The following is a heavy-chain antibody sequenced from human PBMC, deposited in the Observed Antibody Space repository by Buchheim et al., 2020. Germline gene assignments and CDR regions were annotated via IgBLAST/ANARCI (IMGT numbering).Heavy chain of an antibody. Sequence: EVQLLESGGGLVQPGGSLRLSCAASGFTFSSYAMSWVRQAPGKGLEWVSAISGSGGSTYYADSVKGRFTISRDNSKNTLYLQMNSLRAEDTAVYYCAKFGIYDSSGQYSGRAFDYWGQGTL. D-gene: IGHD3-22*01. CDR2: ISGSGGST. CDR1: GFTFSSYA. J-gene: IGHJ4*02. CDR3: AKFGIYDSSGQYSGRAFDY. V-gene: IGHV3-23*01.